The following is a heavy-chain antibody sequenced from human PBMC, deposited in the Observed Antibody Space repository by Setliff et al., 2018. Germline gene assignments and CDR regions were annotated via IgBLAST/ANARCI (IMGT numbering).Heavy chain of an antibody. D-gene: IGHD2-8*01. CDR3: LRLVRYCTKIACQATSGDEV. V-gene: IGHV1-18*01. J-gene: IGHJ4*02. Sequence: ASVKVSCKTSGYTLSNSILSWVRQAPGQGLEWMGWISAYNGKTYFAQKFQDRITLTTDTSTNTGYLELRGLRSDDTAVYYCLRLVRYCTKIACQATSGDEVWGLGTLVTVS. CDR1: GYTLSNSI. CDR2: ISAYNGKT.